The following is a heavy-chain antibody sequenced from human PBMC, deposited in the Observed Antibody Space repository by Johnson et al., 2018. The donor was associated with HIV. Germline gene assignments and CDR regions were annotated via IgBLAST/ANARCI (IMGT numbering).Heavy chain of an antibody. Sequence: MLLVESGGGLVQPGRSLRLSCAASGFTFSDYYMSWIRQAPGKGLEWVSVIFSVGDVYYADSVKGRFTISRDNSKNTLYLQMNSLRAEDTAVYYCAKDGGRLRTDAFDIWGQGTMVTVSS. CDR1: GFTFSDYY. J-gene: IGHJ3*02. CDR3: AKDGGRLRTDAFDI. CDR2: IFSVGDV. D-gene: IGHD2-15*01. V-gene: IGHV3-66*01.